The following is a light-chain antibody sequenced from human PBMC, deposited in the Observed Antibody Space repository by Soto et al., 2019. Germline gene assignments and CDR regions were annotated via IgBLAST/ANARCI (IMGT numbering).Light chain of an antibody. CDR2: AAS. Sequence: DIQMTQSPSSLSASVGDRVTITCRASQGISNYVAWYQQKPGKPPKLLIYAASTLQSGVPSRVSGSGSGTDFTLTINSLQPEDVATYSCQKYSSVPAFGPGTKVDIK. CDR3: QKYSSVPA. J-gene: IGKJ3*01. CDR1: QGISNY. V-gene: IGKV1-27*01.